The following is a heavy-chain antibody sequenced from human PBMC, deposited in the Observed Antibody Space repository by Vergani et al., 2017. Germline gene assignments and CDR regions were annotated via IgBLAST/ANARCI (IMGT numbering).Heavy chain of an antibody. J-gene: IGHJ5*02. CDR1: GYTFTSYA. CDR2: INAGNGNT. D-gene: IGHD6-13*01. CDR3: ARLAAAGNWFDP. Sequence: QVQLVQSGAEVKKPGASVKVSCKASGYTFTSYAMHWVRQAPGQRLEWMGWINAGNGNTKYSQKFQGRVTITRDTSASTAYMELSSLRSEDTAVYYCARLAAAGNWFDPWGQGTLVTVSS. V-gene: IGHV1-3*01.